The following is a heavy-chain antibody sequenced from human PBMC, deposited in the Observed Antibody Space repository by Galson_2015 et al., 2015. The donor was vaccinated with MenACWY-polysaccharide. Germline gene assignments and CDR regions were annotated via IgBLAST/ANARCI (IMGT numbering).Heavy chain of an antibody. CDR1: GFTFSTYW. J-gene: IGHJ4*02. Sequence: SLRLSCAASGFTFSTYWMHWVRQAPGKGLVWVSRIKSDGSSTNYADSVEGRFTISRDNAKNTLYLQMNSLRAEDTALYYCARGYSGYDWGQGTLVTVSS. D-gene: IGHD5-12*01. V-gene: IGHV3-74*01. CDR3: ARGYSGYD. CDR2: IKSDGSST.